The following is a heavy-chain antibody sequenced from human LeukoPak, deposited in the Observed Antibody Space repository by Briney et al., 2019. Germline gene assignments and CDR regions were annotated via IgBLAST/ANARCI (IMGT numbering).Heavy chain of an antibody. V-gene: IGHV3-11*05. Sequence: SGGSLRLSCAASGFTVSSNYMSWVRQAPGKGLEWVSYISSSSSYTNYADSVKGRFTISRDNAKNSLYLQMSSLRAEDTAVYYCARVAGGSYSSYFDYWGQGTLVTVSS. CDR1: GFTVSSNY. CDR2: ISSSSSYT. CDR3: ARVAGGSYSSYFDY. J-gene: IGHJ4*02. D-gene: IGHD1-26*01.